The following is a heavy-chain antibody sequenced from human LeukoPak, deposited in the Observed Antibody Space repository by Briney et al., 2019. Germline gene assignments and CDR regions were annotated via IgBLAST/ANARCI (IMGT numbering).Heavy chain of an antibody. D-gene: IGHD3-10*01. CDR2: ISSSSSYI. CDR3: ARDFDYYGSGSYYDY. Sequence: PGGSLRLSCAASGFTFSSYSMNWARQAPGKGLEWVSSISSSSSYIYYADSVKGRFTISRDNAKNSLYLQMNSLRAEDTAVYYCARDFDYYGSGSYYDYWGQGTLVTVSS. V-gene: IGHV3-21*01. CDR1: GFTFSSYS. J-gene: IGHJ4*02.